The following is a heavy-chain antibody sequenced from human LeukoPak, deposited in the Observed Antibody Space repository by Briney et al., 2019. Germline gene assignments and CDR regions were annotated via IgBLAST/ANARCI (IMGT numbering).Heavy chain of an antibody. D-gene: IGHD6-19*01. V-gene: IGHV3-53*01. CDR1: GFTVSNNY. J-gene: IGHJ4*02. CDR3: AKGRQYSTGWYYFDY. CDR2: IYSGGTT. Sequence: PGGSLRLSCAVSGFTVSNNYMSWVRQAPGKGLEWVSVIYSGGTTYYADSVKGRFSISRDNSKNTLYLQMNCLRAEDTAVYYCAKGRQYSTGWYYFDYWAQGTLVTVSS.